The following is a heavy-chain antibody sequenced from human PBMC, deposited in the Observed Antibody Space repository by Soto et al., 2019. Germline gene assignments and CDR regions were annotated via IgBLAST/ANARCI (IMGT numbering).Heavy chain of an antibody. J-gene: IGHJ5*01. Sequence: GGSLRLSCAASGFTFSCYAMTWVRQAPGKGLDWVSSISGRGNSRYYADSVKGRFTMSRDNAKNTLFLQMNSLRAEDTAVYYCAKGPQLDYYGSGSYSDSWGQGTLVTVSS. V-gene: IGHV3-23*01. CDR2: ISGRGNSR. CDR3: AKGPQLDYYGSGSYSDS. D-gene: IGHD3-10*01. CDR1: GFTFSCYA.